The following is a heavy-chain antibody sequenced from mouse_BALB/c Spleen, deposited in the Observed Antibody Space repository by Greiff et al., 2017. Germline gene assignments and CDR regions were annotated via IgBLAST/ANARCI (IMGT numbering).Heavy chain of an antibody. Sequence: EVKLQESGPGLVKPSQSLSLTCSVTGYSITSGYYWNWIRQFPGNKLEWMGYISYDGSNNYNPSLKNRISITRDTSKNQFFLKLNSVTTEDTATYYCARDRVEEYFDYWGQGTTLTVSS. CDR1: GYSITSGYY. V-gene: IGHV3-6*02. CDR2: ISYDGSN. CDR3: ARDRVEEYFDY. J-gene: IGHJ2*01.